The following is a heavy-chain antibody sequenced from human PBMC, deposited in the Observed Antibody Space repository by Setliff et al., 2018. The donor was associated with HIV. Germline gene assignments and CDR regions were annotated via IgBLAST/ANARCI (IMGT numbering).Heavy chain of an antibody. CDR1: GLTLGRYS. V-gene: IGHV3-7*03. D-gene: IGHD3-3*01. Sequence: PGGSLRLSCAGSGLTLGRYSMSWVRQAPGKGPECVANIIEDGRVEYEVASVKGRFTISRDNAKNSLYLQMNSLRAEDTAVYYCATWRWQQSEFEHWGQGTLVTVSS. CDR3: ATWRWQQSEFEH. J-gene: IGHJ4*02. CDR2: IIEDGRVE.